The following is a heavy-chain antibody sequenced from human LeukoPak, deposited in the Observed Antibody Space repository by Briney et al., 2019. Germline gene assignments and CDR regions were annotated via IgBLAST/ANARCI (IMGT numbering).Heavy chain of an antibody. D-gene: IGHD7-27*01. CDR1: GFPFSDFY. CDR2: IGSSGTPI. CDR3: TRDRWGKYYFDY. J-gene: IGHJ4*02. Sequence: GGSLRLSCAASGFPFSDFYTSWIRQAPGKGLEWVSYIGSSGTPIYYADSVKGRFTISRDNAKNSLYLQMNTLRAEDTAVYYCTRDRWGKYYFDYWGLGTLVTVSS. V-gene: IGHV3-11*01.